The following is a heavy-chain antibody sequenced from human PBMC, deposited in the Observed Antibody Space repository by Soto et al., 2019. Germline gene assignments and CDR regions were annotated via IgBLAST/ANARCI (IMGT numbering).Heavy chain of an antibody. V-gene: IGHV1-69*08. D-gene: IGHD3-22*01. CDR3: AREMAYYYDSSGDFYGAFDY. J-gene: IGHJ4*02. CDR2: IIPILGIA. CDR1: GGTFSSYT. Sequence: QVQLVQSGAEVKKPGSSVKVSCKASGGTFSSYTISWVRQAPGQGLEWMGRIIPILGIANYAQKFQGRVTITADKSTSTAYMELSSLRSEATAVYYCAREMAYYYDSSGDFYGAFDYWGQGTLVTVSS.